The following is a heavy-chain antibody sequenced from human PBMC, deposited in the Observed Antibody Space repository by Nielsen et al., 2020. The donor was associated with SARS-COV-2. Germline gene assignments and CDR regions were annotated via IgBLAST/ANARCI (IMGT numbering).Heavy chain of an antibody. Sequence: SVKVSCKASGGTFSSYAISWVRQAPGQGLEWMGGIIPIFGTANYAQKLQGRVTMTTDTSTSTAYMELRSLRSDDTAVYYCARTRIGGDYGMDVWGQGTTVTVSS. V-gene: IGHV1-69*05. D-gene: IGHD3-16*02. CDR2: IIPIFGTA. CDR3: ARTRIGGDYGMDV. J-gene: IGHJ6*02. CDR1: GGTFSSYA.